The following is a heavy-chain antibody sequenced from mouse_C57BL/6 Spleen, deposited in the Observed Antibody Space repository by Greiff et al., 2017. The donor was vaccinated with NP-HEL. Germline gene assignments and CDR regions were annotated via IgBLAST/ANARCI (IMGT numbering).Heavy chain of an antibody. V-gene: IGHV5-4*03. CDR1: GFTFSSYA. Sequence: EVKLVESGGGLVKPGGSLKLSCAASGFTFSSYAMSWVRQTPEKRLEWVATISDGGSYTYYPDNVKGRFTISRDNAKNNLYLQMSHLKSDDTAMYYCARVKTLRYFDYWGQGTTLTVSS. CDR2: ISDGGSYT. CDR3: ARVKTLRYFDY. J-gene: IGHJ2*01. D-gene: IGHD1-1*01.